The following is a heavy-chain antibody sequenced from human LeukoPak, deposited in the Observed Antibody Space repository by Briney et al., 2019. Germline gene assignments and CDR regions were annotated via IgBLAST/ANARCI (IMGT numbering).Heavy chain of an antibody. CDR3: ARHEGNPWQNDY. CDR2: IYPGDSDT. Sequence: GESLKISCKGSGYSFTSYWLGWVRQMPGKGLEWMGIIYPGDSDTRYSPAFQGEVTISADKSISTAYLQWRSLKASDTAMYYCARHEGNPWQNDYWGQGTLVTVSS. V-gene: IGHV5-51*01. D-gene: IGHD1-14*01. CDR1: GYSFTSYW. J-gene: IGHJ4*02.